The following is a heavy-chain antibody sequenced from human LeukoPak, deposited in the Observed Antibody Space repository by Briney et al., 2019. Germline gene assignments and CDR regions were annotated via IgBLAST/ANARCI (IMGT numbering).Heavy chain of an antibody. V-gene: IGHV3-48*03. J-gene: IGHJ6*04. CDR2: ISSSGSTI. D-gene: IGHD3-10*02. Sequence: GGSLRLSCAASGFTFSSYEMNWVRQAPGKGLEWVSYISSSGSTIYYADSVKGRFTISRDNAKNSLYLQMDSLRAEDTAVYYYAELGITMIGGVWGKGTTVTISS. CDR3: AELGITMIGGV. CDR1: GFTFSSYE.